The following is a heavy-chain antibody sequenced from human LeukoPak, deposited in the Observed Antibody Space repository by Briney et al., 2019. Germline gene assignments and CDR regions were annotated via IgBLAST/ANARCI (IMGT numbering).Heavy chain of an antibody. CDR3: AREKLDYYDSSGYYLQYFDY. V-gene: IGHV1-18*01. CDR1: GYTFSNFG. Sequence: ASVKVSCKASGYTFSNFGITWVRQAPGQGLECMGWISAYNGNTKYTQIFQGRVTMTTDASTSTAYMELRSLRSDDTAVYYCAREKLDYYDSSGYYLQYFDYWGQGTLVTVSS. J-gene: IGHJ4*02. D-gene: IGHD3-22*01. CDR2: ISAYNGNT.